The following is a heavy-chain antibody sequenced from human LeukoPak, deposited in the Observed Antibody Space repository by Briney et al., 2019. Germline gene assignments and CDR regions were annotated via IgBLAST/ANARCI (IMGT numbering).Heavy chain of an antibody. CDR3: AKERSVRFGELLPNDLDY. D-gene: IGHD3-10*01. CDR1: RFTFSSYA. CDR2: ISGSGGST. Sequence: PGGSLRLSCAASRFTFSSYAMSWVRQAPGKGLEWVSAISGSGGSTYYADSVKGRFTISRDNSKNTLYLQMNSLRAEDTAVYYCAKERSVRFGELLPNDLDYWGQGTLVTVSS. J-gene: IGHJ4*02. V-gene: IGHV3-23*01.